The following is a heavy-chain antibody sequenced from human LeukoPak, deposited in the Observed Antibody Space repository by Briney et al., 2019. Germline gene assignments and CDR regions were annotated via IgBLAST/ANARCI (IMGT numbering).Heavy chain of an antibody. J-gene: IGHJ3*02. V-gene: IGHV3-33*06. CDR2: IWSDGSNR. CDR3: VKERSPFDAFDI. CDR1: GFTFSTYG. Sequence: GGSLRLSCAASGFTFSTYGMHWVRRAPGKGLEWVAVIWSDGSNRFYADSVKGRFTFSRDNSKNTLSLQMNSLRAEDTAVYYCVKERSPFDAFDIWGQGTMVTVSS.